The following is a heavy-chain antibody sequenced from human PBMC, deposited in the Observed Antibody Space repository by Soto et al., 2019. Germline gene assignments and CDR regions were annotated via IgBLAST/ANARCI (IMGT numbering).Heavy chain of an antibody. CDR3: ARPLRGGGPGDCFGP. CDR1: GYTFTSYG. D-gene: IGHD7-27*01. V-gene: IGHV1-18*01. CDR2: ISAYNGNT. Sequence: ASVKVSCKASGYTFTSYGISWVRQAPGQGLEWTGWISAYNGNTNYAQKLQGRVTMTTDTSTSPAYMELRSLRSDDTAVYYCARPLRGGGPGDCFGPWGQGXLVTVYS. J-gene: IGHJ5*02.